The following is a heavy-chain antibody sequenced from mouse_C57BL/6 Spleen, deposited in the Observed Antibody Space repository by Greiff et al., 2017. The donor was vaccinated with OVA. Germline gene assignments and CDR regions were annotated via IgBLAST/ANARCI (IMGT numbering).Heavy chain of an antibody. D-gene: IGHD2-4*01. CDR2: INPNNGGT. V-gene: IGHV1-26*01. CDR3: ARWPGDYDSAWFAY. J-gene: IGHJ3*01. Sequence: VQLQQSGPELVKPGASVKISCKASGYTFTDYYMNWVKQSHGKSLEWIGDINPNNGGTSYNQKFKGKATLTVDKSSSTAYMELRSLTSEDSAVYYCARWPGDYDSAWFAYWGQGTLVTVSA. CDR1: GYTFTDYY.